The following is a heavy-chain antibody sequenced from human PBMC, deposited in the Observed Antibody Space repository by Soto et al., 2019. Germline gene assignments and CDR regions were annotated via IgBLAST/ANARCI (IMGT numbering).Heavy chain of an antibody. Sequence: QLQLQESGPGLVKPSETLSLTCTVSGGSISSASYFWGWIRQPPGKGLEWIGTIYYGGNTDYNPSLKXRXTXTVDTSKNQFSLRLTSVTAADTAVYYCARSCGGDCYSDTFHIWGQGTMVAVSS. V-gene: IGHV4-39*01. CDR2: IYYGGNT. CDR3: ARSCGGDCYSDTFHI. J-gene: IGHJ3*02. D-gene: IGHD2-21*02. CDR1: GGSISSASYF.